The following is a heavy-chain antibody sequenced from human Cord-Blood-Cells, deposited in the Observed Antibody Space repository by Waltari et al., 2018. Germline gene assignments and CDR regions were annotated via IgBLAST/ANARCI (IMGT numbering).Heavy chain of an antibody. CDR1: GYSIRSGYY. Sequence: QVQLQESGPGLVKPSETLSLTCAVPGYSIRSGYYWGWIRQPPGKGLEWIGSIYHSGSTYYNPSLKSRVTISVDTSKNQFSLKLSSVTAADTAVYYCARGVYFDYWGQGTLVTVSS. CDR3: ARGVYFDY. V-gene: IGHV4-38-2*01. D-gene: IGHD2-8*01. CDR2: IYHSGST. J-gene: IGHJ4*02.